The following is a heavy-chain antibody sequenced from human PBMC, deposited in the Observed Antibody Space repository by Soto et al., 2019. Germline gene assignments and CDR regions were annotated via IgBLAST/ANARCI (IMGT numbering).Heavy chain of an antibody. CDR1: GYTFTSYD. CDR3: ERAKGQGYGMDV. CDR2: MNPNSGNT. J-gene: IGHJ6*02. Sequence: QVQLVQSGAEVKKPGASVKVSCKASGYTFTSYDINWVRQATGQGLEWMGWMNPNSGNTGYAQKFQGRVTMTRTTSISTAYMGLSSLRSEDTAVYYCERAKGQGYGMDVWGQGTTVTVSS. V-gene: IGHV1-8*01.